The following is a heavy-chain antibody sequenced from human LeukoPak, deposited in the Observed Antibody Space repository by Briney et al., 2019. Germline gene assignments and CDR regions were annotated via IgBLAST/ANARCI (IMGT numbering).Heavy chain of an antibody. J-gene: IGHJ3*02. CDR2: INVDGTAE. V-gene: IGHV3-7*03. CDR3: ARDPYRFAFDI. Sequence: GGSLRLPCAASGFSFSTIYMSWVRQTPGQGLEWVANINVDGTAEYYVGSVKGRFTISRDNAKNSLYLQMNSLRAEDTAVYYCARDPYRFAFDIWGQGTVVLVSS. CDR1: GFSFSTIY. D-gene: IGHD1-26*01.